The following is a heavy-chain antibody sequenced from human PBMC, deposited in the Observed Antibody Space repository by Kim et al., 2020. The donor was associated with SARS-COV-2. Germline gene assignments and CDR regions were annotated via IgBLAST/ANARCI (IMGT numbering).Heavy chain of an antibody. CDR3: ATWLQSHFDY. V-gene: IGHV3-23*01. J-gene: IGHJ4*02. Sequence: GGSLRLSCRTSGFAFSNYAMMWVRQTPEKGLEWVATIDGPTTNTHYPDSVKGRFTISRDNSQNTVYLHMSDLKPEDTAIYFCATWLQSHFDYWGQGTLVT. CDR1: GFAFSNYA. D-gene: IGHD4-4*01. CDR2: IDGPTTNT.